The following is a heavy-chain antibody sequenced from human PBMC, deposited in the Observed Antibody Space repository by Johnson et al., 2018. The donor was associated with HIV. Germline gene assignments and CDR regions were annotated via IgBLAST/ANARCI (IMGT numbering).Heavy chain of an antibody. J-gene: IGHJ3*02. CDR1: GFTFSSYA. CDR3: AKHNGLDSSWPFDAFDI. V-gene: IGHV3-30-3*02. D-gene: IGHD6-13*01. Sequence: QVQLVESGGGVVQPGRSLRLSCAASGFTFSSYAMHWVRQAPGKGLEWVAVISYDGSNKYYADSVKGRFTISRDNAKNSLYLQMNSLRPEDTAVYYCAKHNGLDSSWPFDAFDIWGQGTRVTVSS. CDR2: ISYDGSNK.